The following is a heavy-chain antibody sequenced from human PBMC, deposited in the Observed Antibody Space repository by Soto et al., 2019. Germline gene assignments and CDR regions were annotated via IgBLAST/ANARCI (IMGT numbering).Heavy chain of an antibody. CDR3: ASFQAILTGSDAFDI. J-gene: IGHJ3*02. V-gene: IGHV3-11*01. CDR1: GFTFSDYY. D-gene: IGHD3-9*01. Sequence: PGGSLRLSCAASGFTFSDYYMSWIRQAPGKGLEWVSYISSSGSTIYYADSVEGRFTISRDNAKNSLYLQMNSLRAEDTAVYYCASFQAILTGSDAFDIWGQGSMVTVSS. CDR2: ISSSGSTI.